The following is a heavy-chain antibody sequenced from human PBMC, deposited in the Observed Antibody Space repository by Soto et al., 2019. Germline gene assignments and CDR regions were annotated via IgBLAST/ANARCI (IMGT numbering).Heavy chain of an antibody. CDR2: IYYSGST. CDR3: ARVHTAMAIDY. CDR1: GCSISSYY. D-gene: IGHD5-18*01. V-gene: IGHV4-59*01. Sequence: SETLSLTCTVSGCSISSYYWSWIRQPPGKGLEWIGYIYYSGSTNYNPSLKSRVTISVDTSKNQFSLKLSSVTAADTTVYYCARVHTAMAIDYWGQGTLVTVSS. J-gene: IGHJ4*02.